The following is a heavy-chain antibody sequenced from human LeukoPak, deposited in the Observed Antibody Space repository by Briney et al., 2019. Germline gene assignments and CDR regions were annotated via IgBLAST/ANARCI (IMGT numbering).Heavy chain of an antibody. CDR3: AEVYYSYYDSTVWVYFDY. CDR1: GFTFSSYW. CDR2: ISYDGSNK. D-gene: IGHD3-22*01. Sequence: GGSLRLSCAASGFTFSSYWMSWVRQAPGKGLEWVAVISYDGSNKYYADSVKGRFTISRDNSKNTLYLQVNSLRAEDTAVYYCAEVYYSYYDSTVWVYFDYWGQETLVTVSS. J-gene: IGHJ4*02. V-gene: IGHV3-30*18.